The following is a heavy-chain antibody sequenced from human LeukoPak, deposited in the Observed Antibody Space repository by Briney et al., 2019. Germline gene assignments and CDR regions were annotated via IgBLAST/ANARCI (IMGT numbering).Heavy chain of an antibody. CDR3: ARDRAGSPNYYYYGMDV. J-gene: IGHJ6*02. D-gene: IGHD2-15*01. CDR2: INPSGGST. CDR1: GYTFTSYY. V-gene: IGHV1-46*01. Sequence: GASVKVSCKASGYTFTSYYMHWVRQAPGKGLEWMGIINPSGGSTSYAQQFQGRVTMTRDTSTSTVYMELSSLRSEDTAVYYCARDRAGSPNYYYYGMDVWGQGTTVTVSS.